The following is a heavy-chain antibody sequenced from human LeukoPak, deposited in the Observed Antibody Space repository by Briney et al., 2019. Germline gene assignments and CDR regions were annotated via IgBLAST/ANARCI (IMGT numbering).Heavy chain of an antibody. CDR3: ARAEHYYLSSAYYGDALDI. D-gene: IGHD3-22*01. V-gene: IGHV3-21*01. Sequence: SGGSLRLSCIASGMSFAGYGMNWVRQAPGKGLEWVAKISSSSGYKYYADSVKGRFTVSRDNAKTSLYLEMDSLRVEDTALYYCARAEHYYLSSAYYGDALDIWGQGTMVTVSS. J-gene: IGHJ3*02. CDR1: GMSFAGYG. CDR2: ISSSSGYK.